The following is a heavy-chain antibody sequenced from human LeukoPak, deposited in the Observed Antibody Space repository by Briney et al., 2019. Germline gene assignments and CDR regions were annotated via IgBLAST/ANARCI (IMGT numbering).Heavy chain of an antibody. D-gene: IGHD2-21*01. CDR3: ARDKVWQADDAFDI. J-gene: IGHJ3*02. Sequence: QPGGSLRPSCAASGFTFSSFWMNWVRQAPGKGLVWVSRINSDGSSAAYADSVRGRFTISRDNAKNTLYVQMNSLRAEDTAVYYCARDKVWQADDAFDIWGQGTMVTVSS. CDR2: INSDGSSA. CDR1: GFTFSSFW. V-gene: IGHV3-74*01.